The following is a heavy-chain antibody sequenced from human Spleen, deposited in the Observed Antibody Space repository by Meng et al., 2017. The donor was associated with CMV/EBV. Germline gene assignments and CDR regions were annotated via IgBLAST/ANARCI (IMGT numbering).Heavy chain of an antibody. V-gene: IGHV3-7*01. CDR1: GFTLNNTW. CDR2: INPDESDA. Sequence: GGSLRLSCAASGFTLNNTWMSWVRQAPGKGLDWVASINPDESDALYVDSVKGRFTISRDNTQNSLYLQMRSVKDEDTAVYFCARLRGGVTTYDYWGQGTLVTVSS. CDR3: ARLRGGVTTYDY. J-gene: IGHJ4*02. D-gene: IGHD4-17*01.